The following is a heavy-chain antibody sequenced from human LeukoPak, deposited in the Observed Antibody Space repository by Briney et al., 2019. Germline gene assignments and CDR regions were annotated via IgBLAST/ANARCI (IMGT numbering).Heavy chain of an antibody. V-gene: IGHV3-53*01. CDR3: TTGVEPLAVNTLAY. D-gene: IGHD1-14*01. Sequence: GGSLRLSCAAPGCTVFIDDMSWVRQAPGKGLEWVSVLYSDGNTKYADSVQGRFTISRDNSKNTLYLEMNSLSPDDTAVYYCTTGVEPLAVNTLAYWGQGTLVTVSS. CDR1: GCTVFIDD. CDR2: LYSDGNT. J-gene: IGHJ4*02.